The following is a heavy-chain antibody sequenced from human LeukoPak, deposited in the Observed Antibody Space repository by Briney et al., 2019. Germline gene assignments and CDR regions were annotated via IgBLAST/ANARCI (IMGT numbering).Heavy chain of an antibody. CDR1: GFTFSDSW. D-gene: IGHD3-16*01. J-gene: IGHJ6*02. CDR2: MNQDGSAK. Sequence: GGSLRLSCAASGFTFSDSWMSWVRQAPRKGLEWVANMNQDGSAKGYVDSVKGRFTISRDNARNSLYLQMSSLRPEDTAVYYCATYTHWVAGDVWGQGTTVTVSS. V-gene: IGHV3-7*01. CDR3: ATYTHWVAGDV.